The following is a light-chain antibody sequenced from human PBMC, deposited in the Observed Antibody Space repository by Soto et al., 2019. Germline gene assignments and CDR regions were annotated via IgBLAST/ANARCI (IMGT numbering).Light chain of an antibody. V-gene: IGLV2-14*01. CDR1: SGDIGSYNR. Sequence: QSVLTQPASVSGSPGQSITISCTGTSGDIGSYNRVSWYQQHPGKAPKLIIYEVTDRPSGVSNRFSGSKSGNTASLTISGLQAEDEAEYYCSSYTNINTSACVFGTGLKVTVL. J-gene: IGLJ1*01. CDR3: SSYTNINTSACV. CDR2: EVT.